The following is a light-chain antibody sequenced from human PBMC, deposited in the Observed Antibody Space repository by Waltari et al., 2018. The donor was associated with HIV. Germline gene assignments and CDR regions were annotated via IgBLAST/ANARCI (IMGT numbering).Light chain of an antibody. CDR2: GAS. J-gene: IGKJ2*03. CDR3: QQYGNAPDS. CDR1: QSVSSSY. Sequence: EIVLTQSPGPLSLSPGESATLSCRASQSVSSSYLAWYQQKPGQAPRLLIYGASSRATGIPDRFSGSGSGTDFTLTISRLEPEDFAVYYCQQYGNAPDSFGQGTKLEIK. V-gene: IGKV3-20*01.